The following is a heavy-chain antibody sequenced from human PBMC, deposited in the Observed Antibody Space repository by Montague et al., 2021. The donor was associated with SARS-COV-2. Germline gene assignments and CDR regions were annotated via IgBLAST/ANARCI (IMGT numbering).Heavy chain of an antibody. J-gene: IGHJ4*02. D-gene: IGHD5-24*01. V-gene: IGHV4-34*01. Sequence: SETLSLTCAVYGGSFHIFSWGWIRQSPRKGLEWIGEVDHSGYTNYKSSPKSRVTISVDTSKNQFSLNLTSVTAADTAMYYCARGTRVAGITVGFRYWGQGTQVAVSS. CDR1: GGSFHIFS. CDR2: VDHSGYT. CDR3: ARGTRVAGITVGFRY.